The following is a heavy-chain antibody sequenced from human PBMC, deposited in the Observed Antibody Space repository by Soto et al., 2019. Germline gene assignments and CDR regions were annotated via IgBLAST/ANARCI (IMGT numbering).Heavy chain of an antibody. CDR1: GFTFSSHS. CDR2: ISSSSTTI. Sequence: GGSLRLSCAASGFTFSSHSMNWVRQSPGKGLEWVSYISSSSTTIYYADSVKGRFTISRDNAQSSLYLQMDSLRDEDTAVYYCARDPTNFSPNFFDSWCQGTVVTVSS. V-gene: IGHV3-48*02. CDR3: ARDPTNFSPNFFDS. D-gene: IGHD7-27*01. J-gene: IGHJ4*02.